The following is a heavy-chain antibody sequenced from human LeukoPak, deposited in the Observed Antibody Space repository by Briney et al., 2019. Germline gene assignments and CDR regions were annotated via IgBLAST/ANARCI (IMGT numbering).Heavy chain of an antibody. CDR1: GYTFTSYA. CDR3: ARGSGSYFLLPFYWFDP. D-gene: IGHD1-26*01. CDR2: INTNTGNP. Sequence: ASVKVSCKASGYTFTSYALNWVRQAAGQGREWLGWINTNTGNPTYAQGFTGRFVFSLDTSVSTAYLQISSLKAEDTAVYYCARGSGSYFLLPFYWFDPWGQGTLVTVSS. V-gene: IGHV7-4-1*02. J-gene: IGHJ5*02.